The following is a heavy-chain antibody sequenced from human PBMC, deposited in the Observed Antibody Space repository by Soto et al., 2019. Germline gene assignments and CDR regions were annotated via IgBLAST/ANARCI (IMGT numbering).Heavy chain of an antibody. Sequence: SETLSLTCAVYGGSLSGYYWSWIRQPPGKGLEWIGEINHSGSTNYNPSLKSRVTISVDTSKNQFSLTMTIMDLVDTATYYCAYRLRYAAYWIDPWGQGTLVTVSS. J-gene: IGHJ5*02. CDR2: INHSGST. V-gene: IGHV4-34*01. D-gene: IGHD1-1*01. CDR3: AYRLRYAAYWIDP. CDR1: GGSLSGYY.